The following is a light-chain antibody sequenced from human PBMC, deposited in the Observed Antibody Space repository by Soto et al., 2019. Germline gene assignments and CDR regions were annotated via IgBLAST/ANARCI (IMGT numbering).Light chain of an antibody. V-gene: IGKV3D-15*01. CDR3: QQYNSWPLT. J-gene: IGKJ4*01. CDR2: DIS. Sequence: ETVMTQSPATLSLSPGERATLSCRASQSVSSNLAWYQQKPGQPPRLLIYDISTRATGIPTRFSGSGSGTEFTLTISSLQSEDFAVYYCQQYNSWPLTFGGGTKVEIK. CDR1: QSVSSN.